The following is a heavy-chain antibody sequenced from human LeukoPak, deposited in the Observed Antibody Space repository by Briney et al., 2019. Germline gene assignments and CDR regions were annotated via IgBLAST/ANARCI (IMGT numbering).Heavy chain of an antibody. Sequence: GASVKVSCKASGYTFTGYYMNWVRQAPGQGLEWMGWINPNNGGTNYAQKFQGRVTMTRDTSINTAYMELSSLRSDDTAVYYCARIKWAAANDWGQGTLVTVSS. CDR2: INPNNGGT. D-gene: IGHD6-13*01. J-gene: IGHJ4*02. V-gene: IGHV1-2*02. CDR3: ARIKWAAAND. CDR1: GYTFTGYY.